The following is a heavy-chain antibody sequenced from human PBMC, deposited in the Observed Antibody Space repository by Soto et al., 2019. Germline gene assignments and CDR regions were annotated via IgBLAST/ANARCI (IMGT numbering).Heavy chain of an antibody. Sequence: PSETLSLTCTVSGCSFSPNYWSWIRQPPGKGLEWVGYIYYGGSTYYNPSLKSRVTISVDTSKNQFSLKLSSVTAADTAVYYCASPKIALYNWFDPCGKRNLVTVYS. D-gene: IGHD3-3*02. V-gene: IGHV4-59*04. CDR1: GCSFSPNY. J-gene: IGHJ5*02. CDR3: ASPKIALYNWFDP. CDR2: IYYGGST.